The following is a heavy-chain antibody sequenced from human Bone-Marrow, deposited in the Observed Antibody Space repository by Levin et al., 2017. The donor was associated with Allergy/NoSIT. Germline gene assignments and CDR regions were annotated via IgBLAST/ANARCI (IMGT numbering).Heavy chain of an antibody. J-gene: IGHJ2*01. V-gene: IGHV3-72*01. CDR3: ARNAAKGSIWYVDL. Sequence: PGGSLRLSCAASGFTLSDYYVEWVRQAPGRGLEWVGTSRSRNKDQKYTTEYTVSVKGRFIISRDASESSLYLQMNSLRSEDTAVYYCARNAAKGSIWYVDLWGRGTLVTVSS. CDR1: GFTLSDYY. D-gene: IGHD3-10*01. CDR2: SRNKDQKYTT.